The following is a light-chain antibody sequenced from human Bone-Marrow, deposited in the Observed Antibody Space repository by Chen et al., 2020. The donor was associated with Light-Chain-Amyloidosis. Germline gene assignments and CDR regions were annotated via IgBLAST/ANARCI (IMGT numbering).Light chain of an antibody. CDR1: RGDVGTYNY. Sequence: QSALTQPASVFGSPGPSITISCTGPRGDVGTYNYVSWYQQHPGKAPKVMIYAVSNRPSGVANRCSGSKSDNTASLTISGRQAEDEADYYCSSFTSSSSYVFGPGTKVTVL. J-gene: IGLJ1*01. CDR3: SSFTSSSSYV. V-gene: IGLV2-14*01. CDR2: AVS.